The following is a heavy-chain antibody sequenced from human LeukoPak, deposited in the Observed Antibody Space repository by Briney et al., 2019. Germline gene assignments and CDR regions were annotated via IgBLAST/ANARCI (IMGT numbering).Heavy chain of an antibody. CDR1: GGSISSSSYY. Sequence: SETLSLTCTVSGGSISSSSYYWGWIRQPPGKGLEWIGSIYYSGSTYYNPSLKSRVTISVDTSKNQFSLKLSSVTAADTAVYYCARDSVVRGWFDPWGQGTLVTVSS. D-gene: IGHD4-23*01. J-gene: IGHJ5*02. CDR3: ARDSVVRGWFDP. V-gene: IGHV4-39*07. CDR2: IYYSGST.